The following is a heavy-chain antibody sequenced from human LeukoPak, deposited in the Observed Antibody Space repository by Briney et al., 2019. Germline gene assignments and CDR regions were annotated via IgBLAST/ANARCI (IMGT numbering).Heavy chain of an antibody. Sequence: SETLSLTCTVSGCSVSSGSYYWSWIRQPPGKGLEWIGYIYYSGSTNYNPSLKSRVTISVDTSKNQFSLKLSSVTAADTAVYYCAREPFTVTTVWFDPWGQGTLVTVSS. D-gene: IGHD4-17*01. J-gene: IGHJ5*02. CDR3: AREPFTVTTVWFDP. CDR1: GCSVSSGSYY. V-gene: IGHV4-61*01. CDR2: IYYSGST.